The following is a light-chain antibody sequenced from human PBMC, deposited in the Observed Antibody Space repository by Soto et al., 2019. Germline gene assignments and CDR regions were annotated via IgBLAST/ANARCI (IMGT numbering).Light chain of an antibody. Sequence: DIQMTQSPSSLSASVGDRVTITCRASQSISSHLNWFQQKPGKAPKLLIYAASSLQSGVPSRFSGSGSGTDFSLTISSPQPEDFATYYCQQSYGTPRTFGGGTKVEIK. V-gene: IGKV1-39*01. J-gene: IGKJ4*01. CDR1: QSISSH. CDR3: QQSYGTPRT. CDR2: AAS.